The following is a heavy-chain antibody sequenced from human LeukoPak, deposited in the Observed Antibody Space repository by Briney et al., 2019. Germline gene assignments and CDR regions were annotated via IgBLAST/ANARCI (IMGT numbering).Heavy chain of an antibody. CDR1: GFTFSTYG. CDR3: AKDTHSGYYNP. CDR2: IRFDGSNK. Sequence: GGSLRLSCAASGFTFSTYGMHWVRQAPGKGLEWVAFIRFDGSNKYYADSVKGRPTISRDNSKSTLYLQMNSLRPEDTAVYYCAKDTHSGYYNPWGQGTLVTVSS. D-gene: IGHD5-12*01. J-gene: IGHJ5*02. V-gene: IGHV3-30*02.